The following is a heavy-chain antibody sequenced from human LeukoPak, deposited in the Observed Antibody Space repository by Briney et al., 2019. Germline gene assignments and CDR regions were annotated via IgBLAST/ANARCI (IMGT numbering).Heavy chain of an antibody. Sequence: GGSLRLSCAASGFTFSNAWMSWVRQAPGKALEWVGRIKSKTDGGTTDYAAPVKGRFTISRDDSKNTLYLQMNSLKTEDTAVYYCTARGRYSSIQYWGQGTLVTVSS. CDR3: TARGRYSSIQY. D-gene: IGHD6-13*01. CDR1: GFTFSNAW. V-gene: IGHV3-15*01. J-gene: IGHJ4*02. CDR2: IKSKTDGGTT.